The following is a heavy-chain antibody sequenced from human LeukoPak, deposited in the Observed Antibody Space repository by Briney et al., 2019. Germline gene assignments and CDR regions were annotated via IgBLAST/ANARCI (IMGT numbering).Heavy chain of an antibody. CDR1: GFTFSSYA. Sequence: PGRSLRLSCAASGFTFSSYAMHWVRRAPGKGLEWVAVISYDGSNKYYADSVKGRFTISRDNSKNTLYLQMNSLRAEDTAVYYCARVEYWWELPSYFDYWGQGTLVTVSS. CDR2: ISYDGSNK. V-gene: IGHV3-30*04. J-gene: IGHJ4*02. D-gene: IGHD1-26*01. CDR3: ARVEYWWELPSYFDY.